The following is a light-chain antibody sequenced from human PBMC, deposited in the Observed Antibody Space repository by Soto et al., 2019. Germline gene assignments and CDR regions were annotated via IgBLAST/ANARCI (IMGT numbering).Light chain of an antibody. CDR3: QQYNNWPRT. Sequence: EIVLTQSPGTLSLSPGERATLSCRASQSVSSSYLAWYQQKPGRAPRLLIYGASTRATGIPARFSGSGSGTEFTLTISSLQSGDFAVYYCQQYNNWPRTFGQGTKVDIK. J-gene: IGKJ1*01. CDR1: QSVSSSY. V-gene: IGKV3-15*01. CDR2: GAS.